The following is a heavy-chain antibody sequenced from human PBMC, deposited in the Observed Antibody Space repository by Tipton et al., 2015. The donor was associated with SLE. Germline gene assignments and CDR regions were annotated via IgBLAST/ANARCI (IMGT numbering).Heavy chain of an antibody. Sequence: TLSLTCTVSGGSISSYYWSWIRQPPGKGLEWIGDIYTSGSTNYNPSLKSRVTISVDTSKNQFSLKLSSVTAADTAVYYCAGMYYYGSGSSGPPRYWGQGTLVTVSS. J-gene: IGHJ4*02. CDR1: GGSISSYY. CDR3: AGMYYYGSGSSGPPRY. D-gene: IGHD3-10*01. CDR2: IYTSGST. V-gene: IGHV4-4*08.